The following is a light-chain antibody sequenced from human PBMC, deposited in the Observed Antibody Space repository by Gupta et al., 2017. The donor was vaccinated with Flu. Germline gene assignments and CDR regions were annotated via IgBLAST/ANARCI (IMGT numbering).Light chain of an antibody. CDR1: SSDVGSYNL. CDR2: EDR. J-gene: IGLJ3*02. Sequence: QSALTQPASVSGSPGQSITISCPGTSSDVGSYNLVPWYQQHPGKAPKLMIYEDRKRPSGVSNRFSGSKSGNTASLTISGLQAEDEADYYCCSYATSSWVFGGGTKLTVL. CDR3: CSYATSSWV. V-gene: IGLV2-23*01.